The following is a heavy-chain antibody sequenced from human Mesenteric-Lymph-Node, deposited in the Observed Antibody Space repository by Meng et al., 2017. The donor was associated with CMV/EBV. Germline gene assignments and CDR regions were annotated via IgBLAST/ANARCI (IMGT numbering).Heavy chain of an antibody. D-gene: IGHD5-12*01. V-gene: IGHV1-69*05. J-gene: IGHJ4*02. CDR1: GGTFSSYA. CDR2: IIPIFGTA. Sequence: SVKVSCKASGGTFSSYAISWVRQAPGQGLEWMGGIIPIFGTANYAQKFQGRVTITTDESTSTAYMELSSLRSDDTAVYYCGRQVATALDYWGQGTLVTVSS. CDR3: GRQVATALDY.